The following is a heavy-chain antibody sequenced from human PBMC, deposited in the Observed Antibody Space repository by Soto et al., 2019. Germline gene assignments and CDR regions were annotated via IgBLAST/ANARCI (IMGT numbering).Heavy chain of an antibody. V-gene: IGHV3-30*18. Sequence: QVQLVESGGGVVQPGRSPRLSCAASGFTFSSYGMHWVRQAPGKGLEWVAVISYDGSNKYYADSVKGRFTISRDNSKKTLYLQMNSLRAEDTAVYYCAKDLGYLEYFDYWGQGTLVTVSS. J-gene: IGHJ4*02. D-gene: IGHD1-1*01. CDR1: GFTFSSYG. CDR3: AKDLGYLEYFDY. CDR2: ISYDGSNK.